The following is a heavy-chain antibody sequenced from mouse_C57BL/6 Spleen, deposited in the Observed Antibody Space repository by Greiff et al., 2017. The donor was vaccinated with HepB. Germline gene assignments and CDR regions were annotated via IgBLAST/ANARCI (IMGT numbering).Heavy chain of an antibody. CDR2: IYPGDGDT. J-gene: IGHJ4*01. D-gene: IGHD1-1*01. V-gene: IGHV1-82*01. CDR3: ARDYVNYAMDY. Sequence: QVQLKESGPELVKPGASVKISCKASGYAFSSSWMNWVKQRPGKGLEWIGRIYPGDGDTNYNGKFKGKATLTADKSSSTAYMQLSSLTSEDSAVYFCARDYVNYAMDYWGQGTSVTVSS. CDR1: GYAFSSSW.